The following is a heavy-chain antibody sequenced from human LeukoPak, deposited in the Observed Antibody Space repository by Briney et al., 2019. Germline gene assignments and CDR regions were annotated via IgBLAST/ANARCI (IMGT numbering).Heavy chain of an antibody. Sequence: PGGSLRLSCAASGFTFSSYAMSWVRQAPGKGLEWVSTIRCSGGGTYYADSVKGRFTISRDNSKNTLYLQMNSLRDEDTALYYCAKAGIGVVGYFDYWGQGTLVTVSS. D-gene: IGHD6-19*01. CDR2: IRCSGGGT. CDR3: AKAGIGVVGYFDY. CDR1: GFTFSSYA. J-gene: IGHJ4*02. V-gene: IGHV3-23*01.